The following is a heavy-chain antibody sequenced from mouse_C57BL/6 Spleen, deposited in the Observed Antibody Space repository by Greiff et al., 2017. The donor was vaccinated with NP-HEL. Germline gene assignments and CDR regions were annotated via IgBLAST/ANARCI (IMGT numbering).Heavy chain of an antibody. D-gene: IGHD1-1*01. V-gene: IGHV1-53*01. Sequence: VQLQQPGTELVKPGASVKLSCKASGYTFTSYWMHWVKQRPGQGLEWIGNINPSNGGTNYNEKFKSKATLTVDKSSSTDYMQLSSLTSEDSAVYYGAREIGYYYGSSVYFDYWGQGTTLTVSS. CDR1: GYTFTSYW. CDR3: AREIGYYYGSSVYFDY. CDR2: INPSNGGT. J-gene: IGHJ2*01.